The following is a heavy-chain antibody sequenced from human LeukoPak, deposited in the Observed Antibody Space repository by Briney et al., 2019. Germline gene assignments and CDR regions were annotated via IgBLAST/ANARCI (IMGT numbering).Heavy chain of an antibody. J-gene: IGHJ4*02. CDR3: ATDDYSDNRDSYHPFDD. Sequence: EASVKVSCKASGRTFSSYAISWVRQAPGQGLEWMGRIIPIFNITNYTQKLQGRVTITADKFTSTAYMEVSSLRSEDRGVYYCATDDYSDNRDSYHPFDDWGQGTLVSVSS. V-gene: IGHV1-69*04. CDR1: GRTFSSYA. D-gene: IGHD3-22*01. CDR2: IIPIFNIT.